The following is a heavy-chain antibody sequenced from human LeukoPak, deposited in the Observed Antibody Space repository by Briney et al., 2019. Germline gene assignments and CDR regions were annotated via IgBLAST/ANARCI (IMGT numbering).Heavy chain of an antibody. CDR1: GYSIRSGYY. CDR2: INHSGST. Sequence: SETLSLTCTVSGYSIRSGYYWAWIRQPPGKGLEWIGEINHSGSTNYNPSLKSRVTISVDTSKNQFSLKLSSVTAADTAVYYCARGIAAAGTWGQGTLVTVSS. V-gene: IGHV4-38-2*02. CDR3: ARGIAAAGT. J-gene: IGHJ4*02. D-gene: IGHD6-13*01.